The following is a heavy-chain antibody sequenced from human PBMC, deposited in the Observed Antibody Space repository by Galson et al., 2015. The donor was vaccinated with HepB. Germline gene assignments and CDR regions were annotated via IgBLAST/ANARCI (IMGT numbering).Heavy chain of an antibody. Sequence: TLSLTCTVSGGSISSGGYYWSWIRQHPGKGLEWIGYIYYSGSTYYNPSLKSRVTISVDTSKNQFSLKLSSVTAADTAVYYCARTRSLRPLDFDYWGQGTLVTVSS. CDR1: GGSISSGGYY. CDR2: IYYSGST. D-gene: IGHD2-2*01. CDR3: ARTRSLRPLDFDY. J-gene: IGHJ4*02. V-gene: IGHV4-31*03.